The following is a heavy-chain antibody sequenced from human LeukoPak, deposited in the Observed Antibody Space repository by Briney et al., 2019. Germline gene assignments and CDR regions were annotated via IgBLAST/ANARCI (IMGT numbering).Heavy chain of an antibody. Sequence: ASVKVSCKASGYTFTNYDINWVRQDTGQGLEWMGWTNPNSGNTGYAQKFQGRVTMTKNISISTAYMDLSSLRSEDTAVYYCARGGGYCSGGSCPYYFDYWGQGTLVTVSS. D-gene: IGHD2-15*01. CDR3: ARGGGYCSGGSCPYYFDY. CDR2: TNPNSGNT. V-gene: IGHV1-8*01. J-gene: IGHJ4*02. CDR1: GYTFTNYD.